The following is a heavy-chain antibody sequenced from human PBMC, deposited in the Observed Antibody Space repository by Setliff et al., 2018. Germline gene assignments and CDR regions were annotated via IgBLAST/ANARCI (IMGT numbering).Heavy chain of an antibody. Sequence: SSETLSLTCAVSGGSISTYPYFWTWIRQHPVKGLEWIGYISYSGRTSYNPSLYSRITVSLDRSKNQFSLQLTSVTAADTAMYYCARVAYPNGGSCRYFDNWGQGTLVTVSS. V-gene: IGHV4-31*11. CDR3: ARVAYPNGGSCRYFDN. CDR2: ISYSGRT. CDR1: GGSISTYPYF. J-gene: IGHJ4*02. D-gene: IGHD2-15*01.